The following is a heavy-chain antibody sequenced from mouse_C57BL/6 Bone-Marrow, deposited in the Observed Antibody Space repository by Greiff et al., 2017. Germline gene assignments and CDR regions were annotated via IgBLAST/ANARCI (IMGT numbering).Heavy chain of an antibody. Sequence: QVQLQQPGAELVKPGASVKMSCKASGYTFTSYWITWVKQRPGQGLEWIGDIYPGSGSTNYNEKFKSKATLTVDTSSSTAYMQLSSLTSEDSAVYDCARPYYGSSYWYFDVWGTGTTVTVSS. CDR3: ARPYYGSSYWYFDV. CDR1: GYTFTSYW. CDR2: IYPGSGST. J-gene: IGHJ1*03. V-gene: IGHV1-55*01. D-gene: IGHD1-1*01.